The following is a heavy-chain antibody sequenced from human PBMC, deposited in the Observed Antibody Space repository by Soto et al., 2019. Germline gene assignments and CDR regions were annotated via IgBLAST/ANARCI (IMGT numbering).Heavy chain of an antibody. J-gene: IGHJ4*02. CDR2: ISACNGNT. CDR3: EGDQVPLRVRGYSGCDY. D-gene: IGHD5-12*01. Sequence: ASVKVSCKAFGYTLPSYGITWVRQAPGQGPEWMGWISACNGNTNYAQKLPGRVTMTTDTSTSTAYVALRSIGSVDPGMYCFEGDQVPLRVRGYSGCDYWGQGTLVTVSS. V-gene: IGHV1-18*01. CDR1: GYTLPSYG.